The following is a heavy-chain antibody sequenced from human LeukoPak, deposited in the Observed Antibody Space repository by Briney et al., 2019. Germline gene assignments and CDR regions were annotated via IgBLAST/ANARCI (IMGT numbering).Heavy chain of an antibody. CDR2: IYTSGST. V-gene: IGHV4-61*02. CDR1: GGSISSGSYY. Sequence: PSETLSLTCTVSGGSISSGSYYWSWIRQPAGKGLEWIGRIYTSGSTNYNPSLKSRVTISVDTSKNQFSLKLSSVTAADAAVYYCARDGYNYRRFDYWGQGTLVTVSS. D-gene: IGHD5-24*01. J-gene: IGHJ4*02. CDR3: ARDGYNYRRFDY.